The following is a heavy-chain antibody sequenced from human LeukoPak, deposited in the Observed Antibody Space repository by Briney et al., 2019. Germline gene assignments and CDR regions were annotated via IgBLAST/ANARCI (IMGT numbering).Heavy chain of an antibody. CDR3: ARADSSGYYSGAFDI. V-gene: IGHV1-18*01. D-gene: IGHD3-22*01. CDR1: GYTFTSYG. J-gene: IGHJ3*02. CDR2: ISAYNGNT. Sequence: ASVKVSCKASGYTFTSYGISWVRQAPGQGLEWMGWISAYNGNTSYAQKLQGRVTMTTDTSTSTAYMELRSLRSDDTAVYYCARADSSGYYSGAFDIWGQGTMVTVSS.